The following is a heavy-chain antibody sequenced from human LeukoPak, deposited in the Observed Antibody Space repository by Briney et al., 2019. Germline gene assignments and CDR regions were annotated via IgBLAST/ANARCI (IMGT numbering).Heavy chain of an antibody. J-gene: IGHJ4*02. Sequence: SETLSLTCTVSGGSINGYYWNWKRQPPGKAREWCGFIYSSGTTNYNPSLQSRVTISLDTSNKQFSLRLTSVTAADTAVYFCARVASRSISSRCFDHWGQGTLVTVSS. CDR2: IYSSGTT. D-gene: IGHD6-6*01. V-gene: IGHV4-4*08. CDR1: GGSINGYY. CDR3: ARVASRSISSRCFDH.